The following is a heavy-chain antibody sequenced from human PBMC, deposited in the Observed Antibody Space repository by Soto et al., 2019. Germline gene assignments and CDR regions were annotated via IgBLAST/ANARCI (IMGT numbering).Heavy chain of an antibody. CDR1: GGSVSSGHYY. J-gene: IGHJ4*02. CDR2: ISYTGST. V-gene: IGHV4-61*01. CDR3: ARSGAGSGWL. D-gene: IGHD6-19*01. Sequence: SETLSLTCTVSGGSVSSGHYYWSWSRQPPGKGLEWIGYISYTGSTNYNPSLKSRVTISVDTSKNQFSLKMNSVTAADTAVYYCARSGAGSGWLGGQGTLVTVSS.